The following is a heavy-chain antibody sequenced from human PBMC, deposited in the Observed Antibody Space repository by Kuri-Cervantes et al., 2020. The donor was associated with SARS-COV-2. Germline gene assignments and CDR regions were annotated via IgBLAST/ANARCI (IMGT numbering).Heavy chain of an antibody. CDR1: GYTFTNYA. CDR2: ISAYNGYT. Sequence: ASVKVSCKSSGYTFTNYAISWVRQAPGQGLEWMGWISAYNGYTNYAQKFQGRVTMTTDTPTNTAYMELRSLRSDDTAVYYCAREDLGYCSSTSCYSKDSYYGMDVWGQGTTVTVSS. D-gene: IGHD2-2*02. V-gene: IGHV1-18*01. J-gene: IGHJ6*02. CDR3: AREDLGYCSSTSCYSKDSYYGMDV.